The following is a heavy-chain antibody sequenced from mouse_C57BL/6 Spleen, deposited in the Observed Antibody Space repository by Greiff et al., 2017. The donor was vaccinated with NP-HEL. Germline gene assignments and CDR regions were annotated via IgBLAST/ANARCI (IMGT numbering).Heavy chain of an antibody. V-gene: IGHV1-42*01. Sequence: EVQLQQSGPELVKPGASVKISCKASGYSFTGYYMNWVKQSPEKSLEWIGEINPSTGGTTYNQKFKAKATLTVDKSSSTAYMQLKSLTSEDSAVYYCARWRLRMNFDYWGQGTTLTVSS. CDR1: GYSFTGYY. J-gene: IGHJ2*01. D-gene: IGHD2-13*01. CDR2: INPSTGGT. CDR3: ARWRLRMNFDY.